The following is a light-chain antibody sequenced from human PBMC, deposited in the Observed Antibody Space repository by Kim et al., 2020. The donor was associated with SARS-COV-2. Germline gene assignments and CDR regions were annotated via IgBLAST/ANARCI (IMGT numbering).Light chain of an antibody. CDR3: CSYAGGYTWI. CDR2: DVS. J-gene: IGLJ2*01. Sequence: QSVLTQPRSVSGSPGQSVTISCTGTSSDVGDYNYVTWHQQHPGKAPKLMIYDVSERPSGVPDRFSGSKSGNTASLTISGLQAEDEADYYCCSYAGGYTWIFGGGTKVTVL. CDR1: SSDVGDYNY. V-gene: IGLV2-11*01.